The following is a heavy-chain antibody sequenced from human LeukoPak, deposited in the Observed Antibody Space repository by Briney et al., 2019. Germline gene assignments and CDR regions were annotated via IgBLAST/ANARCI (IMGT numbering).Heavy chain of an antibody. CDR2: IYYSGST. CDR1: GGSISSYY. V-gene: IGHV4-59*08. CDR3: ARLPLRSHFDY. Sequence: SETLSLTCTVSGGSISSYYWSWIRQPPGKGLEWIGYIYYSGSTNYNPSLKSRVTISVDTSKNQFSLKLTSVTAADTAVYYCARLPLRSHFDYWGQGTLVTISS. J-gene: IGHJ4*02.